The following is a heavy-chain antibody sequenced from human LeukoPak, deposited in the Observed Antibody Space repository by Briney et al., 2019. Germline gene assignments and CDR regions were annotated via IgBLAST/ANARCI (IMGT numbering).Heavy chain of an antibody. D-gene: IGHD4-17*01. Sequence: PSETLSLTCTVSGGSISSYYWSWIRQPPGKGLEWIGYIYYSGSTNYNPSLKSRVTISVDTSKNQFSLKLSSVTAADTAVCYCARVALPVTTTPFYWYFDLWGRGTLATVSS. V-gene: IGHV4-59*01. J-gene: IGHJ2*01. CDR1: GGSISSYY. CDR2: IYYSGST. CDR3: ARVALPVTTTPFYWYFDL.